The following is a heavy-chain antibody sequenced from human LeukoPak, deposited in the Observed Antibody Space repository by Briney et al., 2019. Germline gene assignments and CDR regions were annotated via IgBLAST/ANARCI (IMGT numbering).Heavy chain of an antibody. J-gene: IGHJ4*02. D-gene: IGHD3-16*01. CDR1: GFTFTNAW. V-gene: IGHV3-15*01. Sequence: GGSLRLPCAASGFTFTNAWMSWVRQAPGKGLEWVGRIKSKTDGGTTYYAAPVIGRFTISRDDSKNTLYLQMNSLKTEDTAVYYCTTEAIMIWDWGQGTLVTVSS. CDR3: TTEAIMIWD. CDR2: IKSKTDGGTT.